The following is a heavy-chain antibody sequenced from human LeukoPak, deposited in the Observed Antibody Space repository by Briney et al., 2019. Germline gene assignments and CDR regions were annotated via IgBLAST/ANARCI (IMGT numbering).Heavy chain of an antibody. D-gene: IGHD4-23*01. CDR3: ARKDYGGNSRNNWFDP. V-gene: IGHV5-51*01. J-gene: IGHJ5*02. CDR1: GYSFTSYW. CDR2: IYPGDSDT. Sequence: GESLKISCKGSGYSFTSYWIGWVRQMPGKGLEWMGIIYPGDSDTGYSPSFQGQVTISADKSISTAYLQWSSLKASDTAMYYCARKDYGGNSRNNWFDPWGQGTLVTVSS.